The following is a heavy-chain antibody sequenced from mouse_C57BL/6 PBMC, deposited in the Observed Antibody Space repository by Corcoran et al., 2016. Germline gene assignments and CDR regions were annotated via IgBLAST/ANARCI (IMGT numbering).Heavy chain of an antibody. CDR1: GYTFTDYY. CDR3: AREDSGYYFDY. V-gene: IGHV1-26*01. J-gene: IGHJ2*01. D-gene: IGHD3-2*02. Sequence: EVQLQQSGPELVKPGASVKISCKASGYTFTDYYMNWVKQSHGKSLEWIGDINPNNGGTSYNQKFKGKATLTVDKSSSTAYMELRSLTSEYSAVYYCAREDSGYYFDYWGQGTTLTVSS. CDR2: INPNNGGT.